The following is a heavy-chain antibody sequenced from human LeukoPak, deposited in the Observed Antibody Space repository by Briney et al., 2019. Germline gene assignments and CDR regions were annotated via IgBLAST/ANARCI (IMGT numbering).Heavy chain of an antibody. CDR3: ARGGYWGDYVFDF. Sequence: GGSLRLSCAASGFTFSRNGMHWVRQAPGKGLEWVAAISYDGSNKWHADSVKGRFTISRDNSKHTLYLQMNSLRAEDTAVYYCARGGYWGDYVFDFWGPGTLVTVSS. CDR1: GFTFSRNG. CDR2: ISYDGSNK. J-gene: IGHJ4*02. V-gene: IGHV3-30*03. D-gene: IGHD4-17*01.